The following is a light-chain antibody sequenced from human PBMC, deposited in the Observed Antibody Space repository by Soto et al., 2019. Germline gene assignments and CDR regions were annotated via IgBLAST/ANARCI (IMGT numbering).Light chain of an antibody. CDR3: QHYADLPYS. V-gene: IGKV1-33*01. CDR1: QGINNF. J-gene: IGKJ2*01. Sequence: DIEMTQSPSSLSASVGDRVTITCQASQGINNFLNWYQQKPGDAPKLLIYDASNLETGVPSRFSGRGSGTHYTFTIRSLQPEDIATYYCQHYADLPYSFGQGTKLEI. CDR2: DAS.